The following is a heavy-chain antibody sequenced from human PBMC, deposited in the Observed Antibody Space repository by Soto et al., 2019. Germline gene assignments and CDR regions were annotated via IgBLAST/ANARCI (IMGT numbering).Heavy chain of an antibody. CDR1: GGTFRSYA. J-gene: IGHJ4*02. Sequence: QVQLVQSGAEVKKPGSSVKVSCKASGGTFRSYAISWVRQAPGQGLEWMGGIIPIFDTANYAQKFQGRLTITADESTSTAYMELSILRSEDTTVYYCARGGVGGSQFDYWGQGTLVTVSS. CDR3: ARGGVGGSQFDY. D-gene: IGHD3-16*01. CDR2: IIPIFDTA. V-gene: IGHV1-69*12.